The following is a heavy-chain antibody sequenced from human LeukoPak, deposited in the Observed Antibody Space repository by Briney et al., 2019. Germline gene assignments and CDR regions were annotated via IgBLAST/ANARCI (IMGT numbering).Heavy chain of an antibody. J-gene: IGHJ4*02. CDR2: FYSGGST. D-gene: IGHD3-22*01. CDR3: ARTHDSSGSRLDY. V-gene: IGHV3-53*01. Sequence: GGSLRLSCAASGFTVSSNYMSWVRQAPGKGLEWVSVFYSGGSTYYADSVKGRFTISRDNSKNTLYLQMNTLRAEDTAVYYCARTHDSSGSRLDYWGQGTLVTVSS. CDR1: GFTVSSNY.